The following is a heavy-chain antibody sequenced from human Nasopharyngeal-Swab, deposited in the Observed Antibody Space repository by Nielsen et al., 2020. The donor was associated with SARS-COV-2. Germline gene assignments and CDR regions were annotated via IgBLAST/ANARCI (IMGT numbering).Heavy chain of an antibody. CDR1: GFTLSSYW. Sequence: GESLKISCAASGFTLSSYWMHWVRQAPGKGLVWVSRISSDGGANYADSATGRFTISRDNAKNTVYLQMNSLRDEDTAVYYCLRGMAGYGWFDPWGQGILVTVSS. J-gene: IGHJ5*02. D-gene: IGHD2-2*03. V-gene: IGHV3-74*01. CDR2: ISSDGGA. CDR3: LRGMAGYGWFDP.